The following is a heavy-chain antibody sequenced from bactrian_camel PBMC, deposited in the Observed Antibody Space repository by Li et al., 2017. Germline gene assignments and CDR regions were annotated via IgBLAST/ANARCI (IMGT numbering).Heavy chain of an antibody. J-gene: IGHJ6*01. CDR3: AAVDPHPTAIQALGVRECKERPDFPY. CDR2: IESDGST. V-gene: IGHV3S55*01. CDR1: RYTYVNYC. D-gene: IGHD3*01. Sequence: HVQLVESGGGSVQAGGSLRLSCAASRYTYVNYCMGWFRQAPGKEREGVANIESDGSTSYADSVKGRFTISQDDAKKTMFLQMNSLKPEDTAVCYCAAVDPHPTAIQALGVRECKERPDFPYWGQGTQVTVS.